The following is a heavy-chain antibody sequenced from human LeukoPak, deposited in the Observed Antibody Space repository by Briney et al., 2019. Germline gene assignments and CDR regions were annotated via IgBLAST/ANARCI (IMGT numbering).Heavy chain of an antibody. D-gene: IGHD6-13*01. Sequence: SQTLSLTCAVSGGSINSGGYSWSWIRQPPGKGLEWIGYIYQSGITYYNPSLRSRVTISIDRSKNQFSLKLSSVTAADTAVYYCARVVAAGGVDYWGQGALVTVSS. CDR1: GGSINSGGYS. J-gene: IGHJ4*02. CDR2: IYQSGIT. CDR3: ARVVAAGGVDY. V-gene: IGHV4-30-2*01.